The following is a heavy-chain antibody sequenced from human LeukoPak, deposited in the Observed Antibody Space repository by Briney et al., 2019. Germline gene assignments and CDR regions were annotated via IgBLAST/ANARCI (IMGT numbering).Heavy chain of an antibody. J-gene: IGHJ4*02. CDR3: ARNPRLAVTRLFDY. V-gene: IGHV7-4-1*02. CDR1: GYTFTSYA. D-gene: IGHD2-21*02. CDR2: INTNTGNP. Sequence: GASVKVSCKASGYTFTSYAMNWVRQAPGQGLEWMGWINTNTGNPTYAQGFTGRFVFSLDTSVSTAYLQISSLKAEDTAVYYCARNPRLAVTRLFDYWGQGTLVTVSS.